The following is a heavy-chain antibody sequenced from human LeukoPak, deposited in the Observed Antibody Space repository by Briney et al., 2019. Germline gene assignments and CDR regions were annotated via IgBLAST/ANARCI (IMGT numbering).Heavy chain of an antibody. CDR2: ISGSGGST. Sequence: GGSLRLSCAASGFTFSSYAMSWVRQAPGKGLEWVSVISGSGGSTYYADSVKGRFTISRDNSKNTLYLQMNSLRAEDTAVYYCAKDFALELERPNWFDPWGQGTLVTVSS. CDR3: AKDFALELERPNWFDP. CDR1: GFTFSSYA. J-gene: IGHJ5*02. D-gene: IGHD1-1*01. V-gene: IGHV3-23*01.